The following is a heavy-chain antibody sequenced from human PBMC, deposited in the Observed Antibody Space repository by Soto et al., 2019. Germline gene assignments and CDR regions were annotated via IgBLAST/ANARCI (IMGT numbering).Heavy chain of an antibody. J-gene: IGHJ6*03. V-gene: IGHV3-48*01. CDR3: AREGPYWVGYYYYMDV. CDR2: IRSSSSNL. Sequence: GGSLRLSCAASGFTFSNYNMNWVRQAPGTGFEWVSLIRSSSSNLYYADYVKGRFTISRDNAKNSLYLQMNSLRAEDTAVFFCAREGPYWVGYYYYMDVWGKGTTVTVS. D-gene: IGHD2-8*02. CDR1: GFTFSNYN.